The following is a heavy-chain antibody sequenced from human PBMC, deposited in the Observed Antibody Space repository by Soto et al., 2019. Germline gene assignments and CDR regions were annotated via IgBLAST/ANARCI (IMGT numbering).Heavy chain of an antibody. CDR3: TRIYCTTTSCFINGMDV. J-gene: IGHJ6*02. Sequence: SETLSLTCAVSGYVITNGYHWGWIRQPPGKELEWIGTISHSGDTYYNPSLKSRVTISIDTAKSHLSLILSSVTAADTATYYCTRIYCTTTSCFINGMDVWGQGTTVTVSS. V-gene: IGHV4-38-2*01. CDR1: GYVITNGYH. D-gene: IGHD2-2*01. CDR2: ISHSGDT.